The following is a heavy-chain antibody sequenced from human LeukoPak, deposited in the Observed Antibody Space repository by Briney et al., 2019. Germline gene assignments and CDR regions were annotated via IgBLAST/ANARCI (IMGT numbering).Heavy chain of an antibody. Sequence: GGSLRLSCVASGFTLSSNPMHWVRQAPGKGMEWVAVVSNDGSWKSYANSVKGRFTISRDKDRNTLSPQMNSLRSEDTAVYSCGREGGSSGRAGYCGLWGQGTLVTVSS. J-gene: IGHJ4*02. D-gene: IGHD6-25*01. CDR2: VSNDGSWK. V-gene: IGHV3-30*04. CDR1: GFTLSSNP. CDR3: GREGGSSGRAGYCGL.